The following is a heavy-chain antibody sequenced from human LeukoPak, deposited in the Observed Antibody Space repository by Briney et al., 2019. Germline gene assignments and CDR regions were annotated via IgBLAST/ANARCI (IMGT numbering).Heavy chain of an antibody. V-gene: IGHV3-48*03. CDR1: GFTFSSYE. CDR2: ISSSGSTI. D-gene: IGHD2-21*02. CDR3: ARPAYCGGNCYYFPDY. Sequence: GGSLRLSCVASGFTFSSYEMNWVRQAPGKGLEWVSYISSSGSTIYYADSVKGRATISRDNAKNSLYLQMNSLRAEDTAVYYCARPAYCGGNCYYFPDYWGQGTLVTVSS. J-gene: IGHJ4*02.